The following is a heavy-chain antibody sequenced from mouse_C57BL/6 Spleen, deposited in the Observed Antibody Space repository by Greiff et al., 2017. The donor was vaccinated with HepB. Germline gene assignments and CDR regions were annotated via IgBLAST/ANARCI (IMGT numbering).Heavy chain of an antibody. Sequence: QVQLQQPGAELVRPGSSVKLSCKASGYTFTSYWMHWVKQRPIQGLEWIGNIDPSDSETHYNQKFKDKATLTVDKSSSTAYMQLSSLTSEDSAVYYCARGRYGNYEAWFDYWGQGTLVTVSA. CDR3: ARGRYGNYEAWFDY. D-gene: IGHD2-10*02. CDR1: GYTFTSYW. CDR2: IDPSDSET. V-gene: IGHV1-52*01. J-gene: IGHJ3*01.